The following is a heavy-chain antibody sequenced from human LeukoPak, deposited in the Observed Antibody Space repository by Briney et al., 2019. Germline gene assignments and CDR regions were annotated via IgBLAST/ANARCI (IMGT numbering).Heavy chain of an antibody. D-gene: IGHD5-24*01. CDR1: GGSISSGSYY. CDR2: IYTSGST. CDR3: ARAGNGYNYFQH. J-gene: IGHJ1*01. Sequence: PSQTLSLTCTVPGGSISSGSYYWSWIRQPAGKGLEWIGRIYTSGSTNYNPSLKSRVTISVDTSKNQFSLKLSSVTAADTAVYYCARAGNGYNYFQHWGQGTLVTVSS. V-gene: IGHV4-61*02.